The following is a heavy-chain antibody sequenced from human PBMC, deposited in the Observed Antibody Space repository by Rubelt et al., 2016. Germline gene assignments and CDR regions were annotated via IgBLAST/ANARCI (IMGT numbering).Heavy chain of an antibody. CDR3: ASDYGV. D-gene: IGHD3-10*01. V-gene: IGHV1-18*01. CDR2: ITTDNGNT. CDR1: GYTFTTYG. J-gene: IGHJ6*02. Sequence: QVQLVQSGAEVKKPGASVKVSCTASGYTFTTYGISWVRQAPGQGLEWMGWITTDNGNTDYAQQLQGKIPVTPETPTSTVYMELRSLRSEDTAMYYCASDYGVWGQGTTVTVS.